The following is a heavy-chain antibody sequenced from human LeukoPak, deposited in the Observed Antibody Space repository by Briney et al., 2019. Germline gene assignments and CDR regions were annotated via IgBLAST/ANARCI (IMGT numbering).Heavy chain of an antibody. CDR1: GYTFTGYY. V-gene: IGHV1-2*02. J-gene: IGHJ6*03. CDR3: AREDTAMVYYYYYYYMDV. Sequence: ASVKVSCKASGYTFTGYYIHWVRQAPGQGLEWMGWINPNSGGTNYAQKFQGRVTMTRDTSISTAYMELSRLRSDDTAVYYCAREDTAMVYYYYYYYMDVWGKGTTVTVSS. CDR2: INPNSGGT. D-gene: IGHD5-18*01.